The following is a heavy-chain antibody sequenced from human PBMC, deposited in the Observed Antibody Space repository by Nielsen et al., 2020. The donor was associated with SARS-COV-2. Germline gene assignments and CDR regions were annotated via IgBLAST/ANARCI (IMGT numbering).Heavy chain of an antibody. V-gene: IGHV5-51*01. CDR2: IYPGDSDT. D-gene: IGHD2-2*01. CDR1: GYSFTSYW. J-gene: IGHJ3*02. Sequence: KVSCKGSGYSFTSYWIGWVRQMPGKGLEWMGIIYPGDSDTRYSPSFQGQVTISADKSISTAYLQWSSLKASDTAMYYRARVVVAAFDIWGQGTMVTVSS. CDR3: ARVVVAAFDI.